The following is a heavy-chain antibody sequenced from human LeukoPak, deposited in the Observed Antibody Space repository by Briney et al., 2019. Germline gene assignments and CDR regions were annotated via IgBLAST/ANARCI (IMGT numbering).Heavy chain of an antibody. D-gene: IGHD3-10*01. J-gene: IGHJ5*02. CDR1: GFTFSSYS. V-gene: IGHV3-21*01. Sequence: GGSLRLSCAASGFTFSSYSMNWVRQAPGKGLEWVSSISSSSSYIYYADSVKGRFTISRDNAKNSLYLQMNSLRAEDTAVYYCARDRGVRGGAVNWFDPWGQGTLVTASS. CDR2: ISSSSSYI. CDR3: ARDRGVRGGAVNWFDP.